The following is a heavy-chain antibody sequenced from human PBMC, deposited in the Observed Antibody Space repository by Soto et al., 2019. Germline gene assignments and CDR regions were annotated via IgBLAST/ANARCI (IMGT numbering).Heavy chain of an antibody. Sequence: ASVKVSCKASGGTFSSYAISWVRQAPGQGLEWMGGIIPIFGTANYAQKFQGRVTITADKSTSTAYMELSSLRSEDTAVYYCARAAKWSGYQPYYYYYGMDVWGQGNTVTVSS. J-gene: IGHJ6*02. D-gene: IGHD3-3*01. CDR2: IIPIFGTA. V-gene: IGHV1-69*06. CDR1: GGTFSSYA. CDR3: ARAAKWSGYQPYYYYYGMDV.